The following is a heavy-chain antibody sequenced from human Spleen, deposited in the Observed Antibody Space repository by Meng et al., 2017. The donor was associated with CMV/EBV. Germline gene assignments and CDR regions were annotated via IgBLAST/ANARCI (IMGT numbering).Heavy chain of an antibody. CDR2: ISGSGGST. CDR3: ARAGKEQLVRRNWFDR. J-gene: IGHJ5*02. Sequence: GGSLRLSCAASGFTFSSYAMNWVRQAPGKGLEWVSVISGSGGSTYYADAVKGRFTISRDNSKNTLYLQMNNLSAEDRAVYYCARAGKEQLVRRNWFDRWGQGTRVTVSS. V-gene: IGHV3-23*01. CDR1: GFTFSSYA. D-gene: IGHD6-13*01.